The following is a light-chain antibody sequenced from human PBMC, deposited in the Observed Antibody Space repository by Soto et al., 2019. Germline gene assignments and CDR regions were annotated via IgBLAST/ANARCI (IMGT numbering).Light chain of an antibody. CDR3: QQAYRTPWT. V-gene: IGKV1-39*01. CDR2: AAS. Sequence: DIQMTQSPTSLSASIGDRVTFTCRASQNIGLSLNCLQKKPWRAPQLLIYAASRLHSGFPSRFSGSGSGTDFTFTISSLQPEDFATYFCQQAYRTPWTFGQGTKVDIK. J-gene: IGKJ1*01. CDR1: QNIGLS.